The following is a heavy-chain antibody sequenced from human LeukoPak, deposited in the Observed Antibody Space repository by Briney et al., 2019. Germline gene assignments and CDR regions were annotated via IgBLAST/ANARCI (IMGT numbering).Heavy chain of an antibody. CDR1: GFTFSSYA. D-gene: IGHD6-19*01. J-gene: IGHJ4*02. CDR2: ISYDGSNK. Sequence: PGGSLRLSCAASGFTFSSYAMHWVRQAPGKGLEWVAVISYDGSNKYYADSVKGRFTISRDNSKNTLYLQMNSLRAEDTAVYYCAREPSGWYVDYWGQGTLVTVSS. CDR3: AREPSGWYVDY. V-gene: IGHV3-30-3*01.